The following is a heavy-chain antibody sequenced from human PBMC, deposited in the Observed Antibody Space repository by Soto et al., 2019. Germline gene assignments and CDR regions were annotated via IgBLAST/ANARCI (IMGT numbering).Heavy chain of an antibody. CDR3: AKDLTRLLAYWLDP. V-gene: IGHV1-2*02. CDR1: GFSFTGYY. D-gene: IGHD2-15*01. CDR2: INAHSGGT. J-gene: IGHJ5*02. Sequence: GESLKVSCKASGFSFTGYYIHWLRQAPGQGLEWMGWINAHSGGTEYAQKFQGRVTLTRDTSIATAYLTLTSLTSDDTALYYCAKDLTRLLAYWLDPWGQGTQVTVSS.